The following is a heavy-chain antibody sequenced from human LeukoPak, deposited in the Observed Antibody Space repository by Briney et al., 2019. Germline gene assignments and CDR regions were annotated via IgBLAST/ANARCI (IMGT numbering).Heavy chain of an antibody. CDR1: GYSFTNYW. CDR2: IYPGDSDT. D-gene: IGHD3-3*01. Sequence: GESLKISCKGSGYSFTNYWIGWVRQMPGKGLEWMGIIYPGDSDTRYSPSFQGQVTISADKSISTAYLQWSSLKASDTAMYYCARRSDFWSGYWFDYWAREPWSPSPQ. J-gene: IGHJ4*02. V-gene: IGHV5-51*01. CDR3: ARRSDFWSGYWFDY.